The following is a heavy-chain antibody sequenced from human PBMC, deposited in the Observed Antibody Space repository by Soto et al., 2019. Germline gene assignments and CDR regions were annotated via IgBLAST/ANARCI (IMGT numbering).Heavy chain of an antibody. Sequence: GASVKVSCKASGYTFTSYAMHWVRQAPGQRLEWMGRINAGNGNTKYSQKFQGRVAITRDTSASTAYMELSSLRSEDTAVYYCARPAATRLAMDYFGYWGQGTLVTVSS. CDR1: GYTFTSYA. CDR3: ARPAATRLAMDYFGY. CDR2: INAGNGNT. J-gene: IGHJ4*02. V-gene: IGHV1-3*01. D-gene: IGHD5-12*01.